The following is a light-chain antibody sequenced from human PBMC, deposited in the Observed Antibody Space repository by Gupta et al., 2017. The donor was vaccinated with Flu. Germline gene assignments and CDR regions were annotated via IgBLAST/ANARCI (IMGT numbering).Light chain of an antibody. Sequence: EIVLTQSPGTLSLSPGERATLSCRASQSVNSNSLAWYQQRPGQSPRLLIYATSTRATGIPDRFSGSGSGTDFSLTISRLEPEDFAVYYCQQDSSSPHTFGQGTKVEIK. CDR1: QSVNSNS. V-gene: IGKV3-20*01. CDR2: ATS. J-gene: IGKJ2*01. CDR3: QQDSSSPHT.